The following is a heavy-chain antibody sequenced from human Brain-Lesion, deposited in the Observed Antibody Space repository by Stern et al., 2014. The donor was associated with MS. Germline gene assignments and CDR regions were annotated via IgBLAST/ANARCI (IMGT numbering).Heavy chain of an antibody. CDR1: GGSISSSTYY. Sequence: VQLVESGPGLVKPSETLSLTCTVSGGSISSSTYYWAWLRQPPGKGLEWIGNIYYSGFTYYNPSLKSRVTISVDMSKNQFSLKLSSVTAADTAIYYCARHDSVPRPSQLYSARDRGPGYFDYWGQGTLVTVSS. V-gene: IGHV4-39*01. CDR2: IYYSGFT. CDR3: ARHDSVPRPSQLYSARDRGPGYFDY. J-gene: IGHJ4*02. D-gene: IGHD1-26*01.